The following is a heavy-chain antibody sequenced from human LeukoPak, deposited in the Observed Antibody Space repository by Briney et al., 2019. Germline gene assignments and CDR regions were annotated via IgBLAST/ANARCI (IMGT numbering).Heavy chain of an antibody. V-gene: IGHV1-2*04. J-gene: IGHJ6*04. CDR1: GYTFTGYY. CDR2: INPNSGGT. Sequence: ASVKVSCKASGYTFTGYYMHWVRQAPGQGLEWMGWINPNSGGTNYAQKFQGWVTMTRDTSISTAYMELSRLGSDDTAVYYCARGALGYYYYYGMDVWGKGTTVTVSS. CDR3: ARGALGYYYYYGMDV.